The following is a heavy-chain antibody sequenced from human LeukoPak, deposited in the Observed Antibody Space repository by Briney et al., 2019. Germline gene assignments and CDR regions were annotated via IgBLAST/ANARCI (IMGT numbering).Heavy chain of an antibody. CDR3: ARVPGWAVVTRSFDY. J-gene: IGHJ4*02. CDR1: GGSISSSSYY. Sequence: PSETLSLTCTVSGGSISSSSYYWGWIRQPPGKGLEWIGSIYYSGSTYYNPSLKSRVTISVDTSKNQFSLKLSSVTAADTAVYYCARVPGWAVVTRSFDYWGQGTLVTVSS. V-gene: IGHV4-39*01. D-gene: IGHD2-15*01. CDR2: IYYSGST.